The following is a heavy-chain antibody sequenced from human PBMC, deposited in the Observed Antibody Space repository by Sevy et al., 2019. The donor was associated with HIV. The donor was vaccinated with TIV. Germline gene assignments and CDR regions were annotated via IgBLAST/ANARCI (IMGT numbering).Heavy chain of an antibody. CDR2: IKQDGSEK. V-gene: IGHV3-7*03. CDR1: GFTFSSYW. CDR3: ARVGRSGSPYAGYYYYYGMDV. D-gene: IGHD3-3*01. Sequence: GGSLRLSCAASGFTFSSYWMSWVRQAPGKGLEWVANIKQDGSEKYYVDSVKGRFTISRDNAKNSLYLQMNSLRAEDTAVYYCARVGRSGSPYAGYYYYYGMDVWGQGTTVTVS. J-gene: IGHJ6*02.